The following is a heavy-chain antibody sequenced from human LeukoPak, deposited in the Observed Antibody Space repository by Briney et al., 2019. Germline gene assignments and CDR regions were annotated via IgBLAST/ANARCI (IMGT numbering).Heavy chain of an antibody. Sequence: GGSLRLSCAASGFTFSSYGMHWVRQAPGKGLEWVAVIWYDGSNKYYADSVKGRFTISRDNSKNTLYLQMNSLRAEDTAAYYCAKELQAGWYYFDYWGQGTLVTVSS. J-gene: IGHJ4*02. CDR1: GFTFSSYG. CDR3: AKELQAGWYYFDY. D-gene: IGHD6-19*01. CDR2: IWYDGSNK. V-gene: IGHV3-33*06.